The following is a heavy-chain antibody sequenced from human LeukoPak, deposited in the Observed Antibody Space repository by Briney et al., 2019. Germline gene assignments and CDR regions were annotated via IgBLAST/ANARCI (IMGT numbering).Heavy chain of an antibody. CDR2: IIPIFGTA. D-gene: IGHD2-15*01. J-gene: IGHJ5*02. CDR3: AKCGLGWWPAWFTA. Sequence: ASVKVSCKASGGTFSSYAISWVRQAPGQGLEWMGGIIPIFGTANYAQKFQGRVTIAADESTSTAYMELSSLRSEDTAVYYCAKCGLGWWPAWFTAWGQGSLVIVSS. CDR1: GGTFSSYA. V-gene: IGHV1-69*13.